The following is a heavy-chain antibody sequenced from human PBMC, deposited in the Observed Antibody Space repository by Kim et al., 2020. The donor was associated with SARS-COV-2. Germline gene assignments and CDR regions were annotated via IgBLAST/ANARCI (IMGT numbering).Heavy chain of an antibody. J-gene: IGHJ4*02. Sequence: ASVKVSCKASGYTFATYGISWVRQAPGQGLEWMGWISAYNGDTNYAQKLQGRVTMTTDTFTSTAYMGLKTLTSDDTAVYYCARGGGYSSGWSGYWGQGTLVTVSS. CDR3: ARGGGYSSGWSGY. CDR2: ISAYNGDT. CDR1: GYTFATYG. D-gene: IGHD6-19*01. V-gene: IGHV1-18*01.